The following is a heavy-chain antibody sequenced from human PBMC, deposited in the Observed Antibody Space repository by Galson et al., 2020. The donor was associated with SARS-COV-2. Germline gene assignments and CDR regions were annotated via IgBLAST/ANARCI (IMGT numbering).Heavy chain of an antibody. V-gene: IGHV3-33*06. J-gene: IGHJ6*03. CDR2: IWYDGSNK. CDR3: AKDPGALWFGEYFYMDV. Sequence: GGSLRLSCAASGFTFSSYGMHWVRQAPGKGLEWVAVIWYDGSNKYYADSVKGRFTISRDNSKNTLYLQMNSLRAEDTAVYYCAKDPGALWFGEYFYMDVWGKGTTVTVSS. D-gene: IGHD3-10*01. CDR1: GFTFSSYG.